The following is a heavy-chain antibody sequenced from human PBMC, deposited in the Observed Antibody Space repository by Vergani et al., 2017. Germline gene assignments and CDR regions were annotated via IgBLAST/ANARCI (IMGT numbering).Heavy chain of an antibody. Sequence: QVQLVQSGAEVKKPGSSVKVSCKASGGTFSSYTISWVRQAPGQGLEWMGRIIPILGIANYAQKFQGSVTITADKSTSTAYMELSSLGSEDTAVYYCARSHWGYCSGGSCYWEYFDYWGQGTLVTVSS. CDR3: ARSHWGYCSGGSCYWEYFDY. CDR2: IIPILGIA. CDR1: GGTFSSYT. V-gene: IGHV1-69*02. D-gene: IGHD2-15*01. J-gene: IGHJ4*02.